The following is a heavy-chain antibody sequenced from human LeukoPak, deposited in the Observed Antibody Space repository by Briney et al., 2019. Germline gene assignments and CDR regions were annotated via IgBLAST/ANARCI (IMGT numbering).Heavy chain of an antibody. D-gene: IGHD5-18*01. V-gene: IGHV3-30-3*01. CDR3: AREGYTHYYYFPMDV. CDR2: ISHDGSNK. J-gene: IGHJ6*02. CDR1: GFTFSSYA. Sequence: GRSLRLSCAASGFTFSSYAMHWVRQAPGKGLEWVAVISHDGSNKHYADSVKGRFSISRDNSKNTLYLELHNLRPEDTGLYFCAREGYTHYYYFPMDVWGQGTTVTVSS.